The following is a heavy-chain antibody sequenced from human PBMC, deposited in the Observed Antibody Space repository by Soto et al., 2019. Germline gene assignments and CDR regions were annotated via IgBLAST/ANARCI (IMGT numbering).Heavy chain of an antibody. CDR3: AREGGYSYGFGY. D-gene: IGHD5-18*01. CDR2: MNPNSGNT. Sequence: QVQLVQSGAEVKKPGASVKVSCKASGYTFTSYDINWVRQATGQGLEWMGWMNPNSGNTAYAQKFQGRVTITRNTSISTAYMELSSLRSEDTAVYYWAREGGYSYGFGYWGQGTLVTVSS. CDR1: GYTFTSYD. J-gene: IGHJ4*02. V-gene: IGHV1-8*01.